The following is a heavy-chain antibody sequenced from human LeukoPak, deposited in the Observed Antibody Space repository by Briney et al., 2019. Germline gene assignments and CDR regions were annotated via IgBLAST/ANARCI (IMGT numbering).Heavy chain of an antibody. Sequence: GGSLRLSCAASGFTVSGDFMSWVHQAPGKGLEWVSVIYSDGSTYYADSVKGRFTISRDNSKNTLYLQMYGLRAEDTAVYYCARERGRGRDSPWFDYWGQGTLVTVSS. D-gene: IGHD3-16*01. CDR3: ARERGRGRDSPWFDY. CDR2: IYSDGST. CDR1: GFTVSGDF. J-gene: IGHJ4*02. V-gene: IGHV3-53*01.